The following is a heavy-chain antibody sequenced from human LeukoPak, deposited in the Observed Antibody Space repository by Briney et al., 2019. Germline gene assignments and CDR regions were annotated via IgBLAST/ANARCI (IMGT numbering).Heavy chain of an antibody. V-gene: IGHV4-4*02. CDR2: IYHSGST. Sequence: PSGTLSLTCAVSGGSISSSNWWSWVRQPPGKGLEWIGEIYHSGSTNYNPSLKSRVTISVDKSKNQFSLKLSSVTAADTAVYYRARDTGSGSYSPYYFDYWGQGTLVTVSS. D-gene: IGHD3-10*01. J-gene: IGHJ4*02. CDR3: ARDTGSGSYSPYYFDY. CDR1: GGSISSSNW.